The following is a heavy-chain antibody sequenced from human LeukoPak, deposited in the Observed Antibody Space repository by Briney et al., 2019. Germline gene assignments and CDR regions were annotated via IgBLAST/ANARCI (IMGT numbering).Heavy chain of an antibody. CDR3: ARDWHSGWHSPTNWFDP. CDR2: IYYSGST. V-gene: IGHV4-39*07. D-gene: IGHD3-10*01. J-gene: IGHJ5*02. CDR1: GGSISSSSYY. Sequence: SETLSLTCTVSGGSISSSSYYWGWIRQPPGKGLEWIGSIYYSGSTYYNPSLKSRVTISVDTSKNQFSLKLSSVTAADTAVYYCARDWHSGWHSPTNWFDPWGQGTLVTVSS.